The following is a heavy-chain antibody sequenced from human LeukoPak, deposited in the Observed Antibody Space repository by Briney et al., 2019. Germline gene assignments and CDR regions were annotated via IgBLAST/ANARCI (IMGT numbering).Heavy chain of an antibody. V-gene: IGHV3-7*01. CDR3: ARVQVGIVGATYHFDY. Sequence: PGGSLRLSCAASGFTFSYDGMHWVRQAPGKGLEWVANIKQDGSEKYYVDSVKGRVTISRDNAKNSMYLQMNSLRAEDTAVYYCARVQVGIVGATYHFDYWGQGTLVTVSS. D-gene: IGHD1-26*01. CDR2: IKQDGSEK. J-gene: IGHJ4*02. CDR1: GFTFSYDG.